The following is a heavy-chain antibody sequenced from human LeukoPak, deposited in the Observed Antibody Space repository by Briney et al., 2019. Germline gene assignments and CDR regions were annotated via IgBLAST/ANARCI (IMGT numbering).Heavy chain of an antibody. CDR3: ARLRGIYYYYMDV. V-gene: IGHV4-34*01. Sequence: SETLSLTCAVYGGSFSGYYWSWIHQPPGKGLEWIGEINHSGSTNYNPSLKSRVTISVDTSKNQFSLKLSSVTAADTAVYYCARLRGIYYYYMDVWGKGTTVTISS. D-gene: IGHD2-15*01. CDR1: GGSFSGYY. CDR2: INHSGST. J-gene: IGHJ6*03.